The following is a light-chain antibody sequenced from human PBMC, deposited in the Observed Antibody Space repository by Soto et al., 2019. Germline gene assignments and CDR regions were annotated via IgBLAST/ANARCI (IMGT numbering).Light chain of an antibody. J-gene: IGLJ1*01. CDR3: SSYTTSNTRQIV. CDR1: SRDVGGYNY. Sequence: QSALNQPASVSGSPGQSINISCTGTSRDVGGYNYVSWYQHHPGKAPKLIIYDVSNRPSGVSNPFSGSKSGNTASLTISGLQPEDEADYYCSSYTTSNTRQIVFGTGTKVTVL. V-gene: IGLV2-14*03. CDR2: DVS.